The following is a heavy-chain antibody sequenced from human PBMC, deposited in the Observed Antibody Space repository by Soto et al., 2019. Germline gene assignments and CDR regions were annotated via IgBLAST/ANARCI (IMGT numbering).Heavy chain of an antibody. D-gene: IGHD4-17*01. CDR1: GGFISNGGGYS. CDR2: IYYTGTT. V-gene: IGHV4-30-2*01. J-gene: IGHJ4*02. CDR3: ASNYGGGSVPYFDY. Sequence: PSETLSLTCAVSGGFISNGGGYSWSWIRQPPGKGLEWIGYIYYTGTTYYSPSLKSRVTISVDRSKNQFSLKLTSVTAADTAVYYCASNYGGGSVPYFDYWGQGSLVTVSS.